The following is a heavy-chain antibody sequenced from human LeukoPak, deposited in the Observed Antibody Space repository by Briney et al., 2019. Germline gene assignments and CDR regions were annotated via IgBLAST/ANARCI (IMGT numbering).Heavy chain of an antibody. V-gene: IGHV3-48*03. J-gene: IGHJ4*02. CDR1: GFTFSGYE. Sequence: GGSLRLSCAASGFTFSGYEMNWVRQAPGKGLEWVSYISRSGTIISYADSVRGRLTISRDNAKNSLYLQMNSLRAEDTAVYYCARDLYSGSYCVDYWGQGTLVTVSS. D-gene: IGHD1-26*01. CDR2: ISRSGTII. CDR3: ARDLYSGSYCVDY.